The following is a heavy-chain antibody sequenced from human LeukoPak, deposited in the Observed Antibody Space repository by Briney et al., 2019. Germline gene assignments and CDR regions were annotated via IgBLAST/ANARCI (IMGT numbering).Heavy chain of an antibody. Sequence: GGSLRLSCAASGFTFTSYSMNWVRQAPGKGLEWVSSISSTSSSMYYADSVKGRFTISRDNAKNTLYLQMNSLRAEDTAVYYCARGGGGYYYYYGMDVWGQGITVTISS. D-gene: IGHD3-16*01. CDR3: ARGGGGYYYYYGMDV. J-gene: IGHJ6*02. CDR1: GFTFTSYS. CDR2: ISSTSSSM. V-gene: IGHV3-21*01.